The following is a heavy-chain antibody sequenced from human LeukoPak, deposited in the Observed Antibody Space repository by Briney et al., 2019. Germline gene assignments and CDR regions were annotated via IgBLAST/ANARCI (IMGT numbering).Heavy chain of an antibody. D-gene: IGHD6-13*01. V-gene: IGHV4-34*01. CDR2: INHSGST. CDR1: GESFSDYY. CDR3: ATIAAAGTVG. J-gene: IGHJ4*02. Sequence: SETLSLTCAVYGESFSDYYWSWIRQPPEMGLEWIGEINHSGSTNYNPSLKSRVSMSVDTSKNQFSLKLSSVTAADTAIYYYATIAAAGTVGWGQGTPVTVSS.